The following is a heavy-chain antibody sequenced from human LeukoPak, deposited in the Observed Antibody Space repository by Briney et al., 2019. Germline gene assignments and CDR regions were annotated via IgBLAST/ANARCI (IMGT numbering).Heavy chain of an antibody. CDR1: GYTFTSYD. D-gene: IGHD3-22*01. CDR2: MNPNSCNT. V-gene: IGHV1-8*01. J-gene: IGHJ5*02. Sequence: ASVKVSCKASGYTFTSYDINWVRQATAPAIEWMGWMNPNSCNTGYAQKFQRRDTMTRNTSLRTAYMVLSGLTSEHIAVYYCVTFYASSANPPGFDPWGQGTLVTDSP. CDR3: VTFYASSANPPGFDP.